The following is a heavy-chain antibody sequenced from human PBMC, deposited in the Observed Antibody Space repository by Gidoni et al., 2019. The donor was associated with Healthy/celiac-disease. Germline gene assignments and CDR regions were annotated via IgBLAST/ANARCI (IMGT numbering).Heavy chain of an antibody. CDR1: GFTFSSDW. D-gene: IGHD6-19*01. V-gene: IGHV3-7*03. CDR2: IKQDGSEK. Sequence: EVQLVESGGGLVQPGGSVRLSWAASGFTFSSDWMSWVRQAPGKGLEWVANIKQDGSEKYYVDSVKGRFTISRDNAKNSLYLQMNSLRAEDTAVYYCARDEVAGPTDAFDIWGQGTMVTVSS. CDR3: ARDEVAGPTDAFDI. J-gene: IGHJ3*02.